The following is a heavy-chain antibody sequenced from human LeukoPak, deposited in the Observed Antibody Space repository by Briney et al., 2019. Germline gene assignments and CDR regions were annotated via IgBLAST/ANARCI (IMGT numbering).Heavy chain of an antibody. J-gene: IGHJ3*02. D-gene: IGHD4-11*01. CDR3: ARVGPMTTVIGGDAFDI. CDR2: IYTSGST. Sequence: SETLSLTCTVSGGSISSYYWSWIRQPAGKGLEWIGRIYTSGSTNYNPSLKGRVTMSVDTSKNQFSLKLSSVTAADTAVYYCARVGPMTTVIGGDAFDIWGQGTMVTVSS. CDR1: GGSISSYY. V-gene: IGHV4-4*07.